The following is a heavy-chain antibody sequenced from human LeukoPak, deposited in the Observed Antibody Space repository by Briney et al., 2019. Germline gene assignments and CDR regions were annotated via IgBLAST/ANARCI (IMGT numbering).Heavy chain of an antibody. J-gene: IGHJ4*02. CDR1: GFTFSSYW. CDR3: ATAAAGTPHFAY. V-gene: IGHV3-7*01. Sequence: PGGSLRLSCAASGFTFSSYWMSWVRQAPGKGLEWVANIKQDGSEKYYVDSVKGRFTISRDNAKNSLYLQMNSLRAEDPGVYYCATAAAGTPHFAYWGQGTLVTVSS. CDR2: IKQDGSEK. D-gene: IGHD6-13*01.